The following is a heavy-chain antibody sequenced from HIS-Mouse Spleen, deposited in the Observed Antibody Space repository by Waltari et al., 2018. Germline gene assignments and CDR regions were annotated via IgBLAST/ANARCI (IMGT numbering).Heavy chain of an antibody. Sequence: VQLVESGGGLVQPGGPLGLPVPPLGFTLVAYCRGWVRRAPGKGVEWVANIKQDGSEKYYVDSVKGRFNISRDNAKNSLYLQMNSLRAEDTAVYYCARDRYWYFDLWGRGTLVTVSS. CDR2: IKQDGSEK. CDR1: GFTLVAYC. V-gene: IGHV3-7*01. CDR3: ARDRYWYFDL. J-gene: IGHJ2*01.